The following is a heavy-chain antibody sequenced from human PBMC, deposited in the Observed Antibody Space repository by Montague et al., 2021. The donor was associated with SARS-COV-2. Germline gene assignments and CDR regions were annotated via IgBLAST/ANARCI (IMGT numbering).Heavy chain of an antibody. CDR2: TYYRSKWYN. CDR3: ARGGWGAPGTGRLFDY. CDR1: GDSVSSDSAA. D-gene: IGHD3-10*01. Sequence: CAISGDSVSSDSAAWNWIRQSPSRGLEWLGRTYYRSKWYNDYAVSVKNRITISPDTSKNQFSLQLNSVTPEDTAVYYCARGGWGAPGTGRLFDYWGQGTLVTVSS. J-gene: IGHJ4*02. V-gene: IGHV6-1*01.